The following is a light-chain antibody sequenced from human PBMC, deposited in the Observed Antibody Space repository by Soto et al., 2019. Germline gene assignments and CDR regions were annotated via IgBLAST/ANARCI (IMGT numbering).Light chain of an antibody. CDR1: SSNIGAGYD. V-gene: IGLV1-40*01. CDR2: GNS. J-gene: IGLJ1*01. CDR3: QSYDSSLSVYV. Sequence: QSVLTQPPSVSGAPGQRVTISCTGSSSNIGAGYDVHWYQQLPGTAPKLLIYGNSNRPSGVPDRFSGSKSGTSASLAITGLQAEDEADYYCQSYDSSLSVYVFGTGTQLTGL.